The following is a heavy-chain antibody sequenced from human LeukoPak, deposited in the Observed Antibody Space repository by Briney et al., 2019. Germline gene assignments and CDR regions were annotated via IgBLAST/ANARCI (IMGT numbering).Heavy chain of an antibody. V-gene: IGHV3-74*01. D-gene: IGHD1-26*01. CDR2: INSDGSST. CDR1: GFTFSSYW. CDR3: ARSAVYSGSYGHY. J-gene: IGHJ4*02. Sequence: PGGSLRLSCAASGFTFSSYWMHWVRQAPGKGLVRVSRINSDGSSTSYADSVKGRFTISRDNAKNTLYLQMNSLRAEDTAVYYCARSAVYSGSYGHYWGQGTLVTVSS.